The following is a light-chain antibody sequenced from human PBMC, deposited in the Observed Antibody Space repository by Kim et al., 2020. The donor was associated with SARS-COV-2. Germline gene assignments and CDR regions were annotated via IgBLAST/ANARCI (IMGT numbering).Light chain of an antibody. CDR2: DVS. V-gene: IGLV2-14*03. CDR1: SSDVGGYNL. J-gene: IGLJ1*01. CDR3: SSYTSRNSHV. Sequence: QSALTQPASVSGSPGQSITISCTGTSSDVGGYNLVSWYQQHPGKAPKLMIYDVSNRPSGASNRFSGSKSGNTASLTITGLQAEDEADYYCSSYTSRNSHVFGTGTEVTVL.